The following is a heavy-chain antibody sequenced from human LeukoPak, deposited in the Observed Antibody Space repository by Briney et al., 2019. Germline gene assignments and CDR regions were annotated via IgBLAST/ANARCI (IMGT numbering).Heavy chain of an antibody. D-gene: IGHD2-8*01. J-gene: IGHJ5*02. CDR2: IYHSGST. V-gene: IGHV4-30-2*01. CDR1: GGSISSGGYS. CDR3: ARGPTKGVDNWFDP. Sequence: PSETLSLTCAVSGGSISSGGYSWSWIRQPPGKGLEWIGYIYHSGSTYYNPSLKSRVTISVDTSKDQFSLKLSSVTAADTAVYYCARGPTKGVDNWFDPWGQGTLVTVSS.